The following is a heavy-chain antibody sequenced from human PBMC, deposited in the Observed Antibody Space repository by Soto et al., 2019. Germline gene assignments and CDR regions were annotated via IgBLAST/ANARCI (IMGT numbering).Heavy chain of an antibody. CDR2: INPNSGGT. CDR1: GYTFTGYY. CDR3: ARALRSITIFGVVRYYGMDV. J-gene: IGHJ6*02. Sequence: QVQLVQSGAEVKKPGASVKVSCKASGYTFTGYYMHWVRQAPGQGIEWMGWINPNSGGTNYAQKFQGWVTMTRDTSISTAYMELSRLRSDDTAVYYCARALRSITIFGVVRYYGMDVWGQGTTVTVSS. V-gene: IGHV1-2*04. D-gene: IGHD3-3*01.